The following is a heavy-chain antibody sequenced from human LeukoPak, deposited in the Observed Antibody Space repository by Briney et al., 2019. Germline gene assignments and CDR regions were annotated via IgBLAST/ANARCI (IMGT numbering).Heavy chain of an antibody. CDR3: ARSLRVPRYYYYMDV. V-gene: IGHV4-39*01. CDR2: IYYSGST. J-gene: IGHJ6*03. Sequence: PSETLSLTCTVSGGSISSSSYYCGWIRQPPGKGLEWIGSIYYSGSTYYNPSLKSRVTISVDTSKNQFSLKLSSVTAADTAVYYCARSLRVPRYYYYMDVWGKGTTVTVSS. CDR1: GGSISSSSYY.